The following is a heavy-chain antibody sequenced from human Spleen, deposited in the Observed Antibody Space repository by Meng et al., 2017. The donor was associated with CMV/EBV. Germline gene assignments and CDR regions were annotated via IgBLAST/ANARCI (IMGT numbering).Heavy chain of an antibody. V-gene: IGHV1-2*02. CDR1: GYTFTGYN. CDR2: INPNSGAT. D-gene: IGHD3-3*01. J-gene: IGHJ5*02. Sequence: KASGYTFTGYNLHWVRQAPGQGLEWMGWINPNSGATNYAQKFQGRLTLTRDTSISTAYMELRRLRSDDTAVYYCARCITIFDNWFDPWGQGTLVTVSS. CDR3: ARCITIFDNWFDP.